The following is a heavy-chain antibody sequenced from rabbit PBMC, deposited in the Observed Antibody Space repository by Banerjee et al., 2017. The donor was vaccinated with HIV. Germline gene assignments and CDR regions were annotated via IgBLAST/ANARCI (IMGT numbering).Heavy chain of an antibody. V-gene: IGHV1S43*01. CDR2: IYTSSGST. CDR3: ARDGYAGYGYATGFKL. D-gene: IGHD6-1*01. Sequence: QEQLVESGGGLVKPGGTLTLTCKASGIDFSIYYYMCWVRQAPGKGLELIACIYTSSGSTWYASWVNGRFTISRSTSLNTVDLKMTSLTAADTATYFCARDGYAGYGYATGFKLWGQGTLVTVS. CDR1: GIDFSIYYY. J-gene: IGHJ4*01.